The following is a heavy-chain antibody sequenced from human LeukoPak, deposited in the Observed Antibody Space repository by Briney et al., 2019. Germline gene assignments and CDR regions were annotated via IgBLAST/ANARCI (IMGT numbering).Heavy chain of an antibody. CDR2: MNPNSGNT. V-gene: IGHV1-8*03. Sequence: ASVKVSCKASGYTFTSYDINWVRQAPGQGLEWMGWMNPNSGNTGYAQKFQGRVTITADKSTSTAYMELSSLRSEDTAVYYCARGGSSWYDYYYYYMDVWAKGPRSPSP. CDR3: ARGGSSWYDYYYYYMDV. D-gene: IGHD6-13*01. CDR1: GYTFTSYD. J-gene: IGHJ6*03.